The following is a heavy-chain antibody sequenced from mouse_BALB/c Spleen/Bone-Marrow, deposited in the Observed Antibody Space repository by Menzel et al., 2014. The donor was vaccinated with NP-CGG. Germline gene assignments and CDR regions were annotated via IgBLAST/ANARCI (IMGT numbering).Heavy chain of an antibody. CDR3: ARRSAATYYFDY. D-gene: IGHD1-2*01. J-gene: IGHJ2*01. V-gene: IGHV5-12-2*01. Sequence: EVKVVESGGGLVQPGGSLKLSCAASGFTFSSYTMSWVRQTPEKRLEWVAYISNGGGSTYYPDTVKGRFTISRDNAKNTLYLRMSSLKSEDTAMYYCARRSAATYYFDYWGQGTTLTVSS. CDR2: ISNGGGST. CDR1: GFTFSSYT.